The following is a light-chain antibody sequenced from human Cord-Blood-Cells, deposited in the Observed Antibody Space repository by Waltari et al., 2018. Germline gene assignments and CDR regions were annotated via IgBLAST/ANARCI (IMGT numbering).Light chain of an antibody. CDR2: GAS. CDR3: QQYNNWPPWT. J-gene: IGKJ1*01. Sequence: EIVMTQSPATLPVSPGERALPSCRASQSVSSNLAWYQQKPGQAPRLLIYGASTRATGIPARFSGSGSGTEFTLTISSLQSEDFAVYYCQQYNNWPPWTFGQGTKVEIK. V-gene: IGKV3-15*01. CDR1: QSVSSN.